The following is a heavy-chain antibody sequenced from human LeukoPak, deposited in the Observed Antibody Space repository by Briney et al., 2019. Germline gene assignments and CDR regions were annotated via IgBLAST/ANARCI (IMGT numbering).Heavy chain of an antibody. CDR2: INHSGST. J-gene: IGHJ4*02. Sequence: MPSETLSLTCAVYGGSFSGYYWSWIRQPPGKGLEWIGEINHSGSTNYNPSLKSRVTISVDTSKNQFSLKLSSVTAADTAVYYCARARKGYCTNGVCRIQTYFDYWGQGTLVTVSS. D-gene: IGHD2-8*01. CDR3: ARARKGYCTNGVCRIQTYFDY. CDR1: GGSFSGYY. V-gene: IGHV4-34*01.